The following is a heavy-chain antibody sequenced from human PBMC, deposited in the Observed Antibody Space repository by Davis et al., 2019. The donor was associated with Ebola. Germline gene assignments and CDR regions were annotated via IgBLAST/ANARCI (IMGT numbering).Heavy chain of an antibody. CDR1: GFTVSSNY. CDR2: IYSGGST. J-gene: IGHJ4*02. V-gene: IGHV3-53*04. CDR3: ARESQLWLRSFDY. D-gene: IGHD5-18*01. Sequence: GESLKISCAASGFTVSSNYMSWVRQAPGKGLEWVSVIYSGGSTYYADSVKGRFTISRHNSKNTLYLQMNSLRAEDTAVYYCARESQLWLRSFDYWGQGTLVTVSS.